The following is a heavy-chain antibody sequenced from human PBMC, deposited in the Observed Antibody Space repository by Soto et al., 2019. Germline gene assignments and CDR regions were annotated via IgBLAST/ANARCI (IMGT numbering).Heavy chain of an antibody. V-gene: IGHV3-53*05. J-gene: IGHJ4*02. CDR2: IYSGGYT. CDR1: GFTVSNNY. CDR3: ATYYFGSGSYYRFDN. D-gene: IGHD3-10*01. Sequence: PGGALRLSCAVSGFTVSNNYMSWVRQAPGKGLEGVSVIYSGGYTAYGDSVKGRFTISTDTSTNTAYMDLLSLTSDDTAMYFCATYYFGSGSYYRFDNWGQGTLVTVSS.